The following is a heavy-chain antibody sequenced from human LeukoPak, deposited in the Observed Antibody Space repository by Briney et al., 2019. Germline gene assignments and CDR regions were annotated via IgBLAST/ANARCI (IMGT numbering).Heavy chain of an antibody. Sequence: GGSLRLFCAASGFTFSSYSMNWVRQAPGKGLEWVSYISSSSSTIYYADSVTGRFTISRDNAKNSLYLQMNSLRAEDTAVYYCARAHGDYYDSSGYYWGQGTLVTVSS. J-gene: IGHJ4*02. CDR3: ARAHGDYYDSSGYY. V-gene: IGHV3-48*01. CDR2: ISSSSSTI. D-gene: IGHD3-22*01. CDR1: GFTFSSYS.